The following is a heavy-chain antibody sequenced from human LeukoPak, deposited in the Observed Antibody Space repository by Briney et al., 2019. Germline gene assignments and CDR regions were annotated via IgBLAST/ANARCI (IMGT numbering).Heavy chain of an antibody. D-gene: IGHD1-26*01. CDR3: AKGRRVGATLGIDY. CDR1: GFTFSSYA. J-gene: IGHJ4*02. Sequence: GGSLRLSCAASGFTFSSYAMSWVRQAPGKGLEWVSAISGSGGSTYHADSVKGRFTISRDNSKNTLYLQMNSLRAEDTAVYYCAKGRRVGATLGIDYWGQGTLVTVSS. V-gene: IGHV3-23*01. CDR2: ISGSGGST.